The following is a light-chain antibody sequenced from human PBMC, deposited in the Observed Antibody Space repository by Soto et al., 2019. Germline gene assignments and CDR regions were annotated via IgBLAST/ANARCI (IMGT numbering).Light chain of an antibody. V-gene: IGLV2-14*01. Sequence: QSVLTQPASVSGSPGQSITISCTGTSSDVGGYNFVSRYQQHPGKAPKLIIYDVSNRPSGVSNRFSGSKSGNTASLTISGLQAEDEGDYYCNSYTSSSNFYVFGTGTKLTVL. CDR1: SSDVGGYNF. CDR3: NSYTSSSNFYV. CDR2: DVS. J-gene: IGLJ1*01.